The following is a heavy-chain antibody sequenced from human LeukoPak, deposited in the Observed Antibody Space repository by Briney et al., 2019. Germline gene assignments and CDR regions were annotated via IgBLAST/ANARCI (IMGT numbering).Heavy chain of an antibody. J-gene: IGHJ2*01. CDR2: IYYSGST. V-gene: IGHV4-59*08. D-gene: IGHD4-17*01. CDR1: GGSISSSY. CDR3: ARRGGFDGDYVWYFDL. Sequence: PSETLSLTCTVSGGSISSSYWSWFRQPPGKGLEWIGYIYYSGSTNYNPSLKSRVTISVDTSKNQFSLKLSSVTAADTAVYYCARRGGFDGDYVWYFDLWGRGTLVTVSS.